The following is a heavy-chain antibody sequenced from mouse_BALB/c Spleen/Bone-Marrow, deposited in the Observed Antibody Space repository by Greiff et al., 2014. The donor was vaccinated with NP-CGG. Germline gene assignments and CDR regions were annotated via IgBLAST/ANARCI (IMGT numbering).Heavy chain of an antibody. CDR2: IYPGNVNT. CDR3: SRDTMDY. Sequence: VQLVESGPELVKPGASVRISCKASVYTFTSYYIHWVKQRPGQGLEWIGWIYPGNVNTKYNEKFKGKATLTADKSSSTAYMQLSSLTSEDSAVYFFSRDTMDYWGQGTSVTVSS. J-gene: IGHJ4*01. CDR1: VYTFTSYY. V-gene: IGHV1S56*01.